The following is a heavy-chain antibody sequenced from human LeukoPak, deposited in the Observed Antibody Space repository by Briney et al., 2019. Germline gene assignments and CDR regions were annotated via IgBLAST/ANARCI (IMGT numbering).Heavy chain of an antibody. CDR3: VRDNRSYNFDY. Sequence: GGSLRLSCAAPGFTFSRYWMHWVRQAPGKGLVWVSCIKSDGSSTSIADSAKGRFTISRDNAKNTVYLQMNSLRAEDTAVYYCVRDNRSYNFDYWGQGTLVTVSS. CDR1: GFTFSRYW. D-gene: IGHD1-26*01. V-gene: IGHV3-74*01. J-gene: IGHJ4*02. CDR2: IKSDGSST.